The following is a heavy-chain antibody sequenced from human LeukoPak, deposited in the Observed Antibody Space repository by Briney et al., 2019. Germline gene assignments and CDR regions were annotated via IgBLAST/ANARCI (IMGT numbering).Heavy chain of an antibody. CDR2: IKRDGSEK. Sequence: PGGSLTLSCAASGFTFSSYWMSWVRHAPGEGLEWVANIKRDGSEKYYVDSVKGRLTISRDNAENSLYLQMNSLRAEDTAVYYCARARDYGSGRANAFDIWGQGTMVTVSS. CDR3: ARARDYGSGRANAFDI. D-gene: IGHD3-10*01. CDR1: GFTFSSYW. V-gene: IGHV3-7*05. J-gene: IGHJ3*02.